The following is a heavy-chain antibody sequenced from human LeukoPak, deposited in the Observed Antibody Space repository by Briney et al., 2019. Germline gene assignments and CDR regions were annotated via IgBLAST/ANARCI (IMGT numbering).Heavy chain of an antibody. J-gene: IGHJ4*02. CDR3: ARGYSNPPLDY. CDR1: GFSFGDFW. Sequence: PGGSLRLSCAASGFSFGDFWINWVRQAPGKGLEWVANVKEDGSERNYVDSVKGRFIISSDKSKNSVYLQMKGLRADDTAVYYCARGYSNPPLDYWGQGTLVTVSS. D-gene: IGHD4-11*01. V-gene: IGHV3-7*04. CDR2: VKEDGSER.